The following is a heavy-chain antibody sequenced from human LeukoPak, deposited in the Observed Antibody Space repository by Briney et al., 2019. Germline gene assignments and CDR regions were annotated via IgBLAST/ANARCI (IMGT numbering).Heavy chain of an antibody. V-gene: IGHV4-59*01. CDR1: GGSISSYY. J-gene: IGHJ4*02. CDR3: ARGGGSGIDFYYFDY. D-gene: IGHD3-10*01. Sequence: PSETLSLTCTVSGGSISSYYWSWIRQPPGKGLEWIGYIYYSGSTNYNPSLKSRVTISVDTSKNQFSLKLSSVTAADTAVYYCARGGGSGIDFYYFDYWGQGTLVTVSS. CDR2: IYYSGST.